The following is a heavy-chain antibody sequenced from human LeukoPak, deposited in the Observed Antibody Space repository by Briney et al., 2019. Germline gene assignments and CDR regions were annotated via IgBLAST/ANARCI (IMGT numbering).Heavy chain of an antibody. CDR1: GFTFDDYA. D-gene: IGHD3-3*01. V-gene: IGHV3-9*01. CDR3: AREQTYYDFWSGPEGNWFDP. CDR2: ISWNSGSI. J-gene: IGHJ5*02. Sequence: GGSLRLSCAASGFTFDDYAMHWVRQAPGKGLEWVSGISWNSGSIGYADSVKGRFTISRDNAKNSLYLQMNSLRAEDTAVYYCAREQTYYDFWSGPEGNWFDPWGQGTLVTVSS.